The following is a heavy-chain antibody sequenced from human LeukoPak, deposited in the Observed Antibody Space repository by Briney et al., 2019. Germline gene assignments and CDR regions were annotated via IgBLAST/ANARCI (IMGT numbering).Heavy chain of an antibody. V-gene: IGHV3-21*01. D-gene: IGHD1-1*01. CDR3: ARDRAGTTSPFDY. J-gene: IGHJ4*02. CDR2: ISSSSSYI. CDR1: GFTFSSYS. Sequence: GGSLRLSCAASGFTFSSYSMNWVRQAPGKGLEWVSSISSSSSYIYYADSVKGRFTISRDNAKNSLYLQMNSLRAEDTAVYYCARDRAGTTSPFDYWGQGTLVTVSP.